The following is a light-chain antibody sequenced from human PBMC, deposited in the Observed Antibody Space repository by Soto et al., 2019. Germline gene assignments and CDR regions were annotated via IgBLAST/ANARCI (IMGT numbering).Light chain of an antibody. Sequence: DIQRTQSPSTLSASVGDRVTITCRARQSISSWLAWYQQKPGKAPKLLIYKASSLESGVPSRFSGSGSVTEFTLAISSLQPDDFATYYCQQYNSYWWTVGQGTKVEIK. CDR2: KAS. CDR1: QSISSW. CDR3: QQYNSYWWT. J-gene: IGKJ1*01. V-gene: IGKV1-5*03.